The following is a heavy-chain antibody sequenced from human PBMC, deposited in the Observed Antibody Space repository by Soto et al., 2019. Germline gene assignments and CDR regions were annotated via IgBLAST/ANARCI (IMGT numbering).Heavy chain of an antibody. Sequence: EVQLVESGGGLVQPGGSLRLPCAASGFTFSTYWMTWVRQPPGKGLEWVASINQDGSERYYVDSVRGRFTISRDTAKNSLYLPMHSPRAEDTAVYYCVCGGNFFVYWGQGTLVTVSP. CDR1: GFTFSTYW. J-gene: IGHJ4*02. CDR3: VCGGNFFVY. CDR2: INQDGSER. D-gene: IGHD3-16*01. V-gene: IGHV3-7*01.